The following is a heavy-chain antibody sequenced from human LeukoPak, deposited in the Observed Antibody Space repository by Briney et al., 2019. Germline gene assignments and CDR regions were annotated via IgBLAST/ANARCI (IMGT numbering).Heavy chain of an antibody. Sequence: PSETLSLTCTVSGGSISSSSYFWSWIRQPPGKGLEWIGYNSGSTKYNPSLKSRVTISVDTPKNQLSLKLSSVAAADTAVYYCARGRGYGGNYLRAFDIWGQGTMVSVSS. D-gene: IGHD1-26*01. CDR1: GGSISSSSYF. CDR3: ARGRGYGGNYLRAFDI. V-gene: IGHV4-61*05. CDR2: NSGST. J-gene: IGHJ3*02.